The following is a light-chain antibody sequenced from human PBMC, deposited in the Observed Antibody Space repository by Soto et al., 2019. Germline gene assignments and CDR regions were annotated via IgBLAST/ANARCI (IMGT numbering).Light chain of an antibody. Sequence: EIVLTQSPATLSLSPGERATLSCRASQSISNYLAWYQQKPGQAPRLLIYGTSTRVTGIPARFSGSGSGTEFTLTISSLQSEDFAVYYCQQYYNWPLTFGGGTKVDNK. V-gene: IGKV3-15*01. CDR3: QQYYNWPLT. CDR2: GTS. J-gene: IGKJ4*01. CDR1: QSISNY.